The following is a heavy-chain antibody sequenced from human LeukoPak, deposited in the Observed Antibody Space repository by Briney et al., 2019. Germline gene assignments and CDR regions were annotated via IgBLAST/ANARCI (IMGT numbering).Heavy chain of an antibody. J-gene: IGHJ3*02. CDR3: ARRQIFASVRDAFDI. Sequence: SETLSLTCAVSGGSITSSHWWTWVRQAPGQGLEWIGEVYHSGSTNYNPPLKSRVTISVDTSKNQFSLKLNSVTAADTAVYYCARRQIFASVRDAFDIWGQGTMVTVSS. V-gene: IGHV4-4*02. CDR2: VYHSGST. CDR1: GGSITSSHW. D-gene: IGHD2-15*01.